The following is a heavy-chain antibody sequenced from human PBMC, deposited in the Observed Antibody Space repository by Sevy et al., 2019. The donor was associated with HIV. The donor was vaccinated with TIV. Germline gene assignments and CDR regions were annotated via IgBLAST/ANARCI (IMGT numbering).Heavy chain of an antibody. V-gene: IGHV4-34*01. Sequence: SETLSLTCAVYGGSFSGYYWSWIRQPPGKGLEWIGEINHSGSSNYNPSLKSRVTISVDTSKNQFSLKLSSVTAADTGVYYCATKRRITMVRGVQASNYYYYGMDVWGQGTTVTVSS. D-gene: IGHD3-10*01. J-gene: IGHJ6*02. CDR1: GGSFSGYY. CDR2: INHSGSS. CDR3: ATKRRITMVRGVQASNYYYYGMDV.